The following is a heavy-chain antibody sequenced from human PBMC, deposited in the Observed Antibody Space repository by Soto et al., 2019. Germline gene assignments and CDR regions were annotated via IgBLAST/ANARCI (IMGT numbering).Heavy chain of an antibody. J-gene: IGHJ4*02. CDR3: ARCASSCRLGF. CDR1: GGSISSGDYY. Sequence: QVELQESGPGLAKPSQTLSLTCTVSGGSISSGDYYWSWIRQPPGKGLEWIGYIYYSGSTYYNPSLRSXXTXSXXTSKNQLSLTRSSVTAADPAVYYCARCASSCRLGFWGQGTLVTVSS. CDR2: IYYSGST. D-gene: IGHD2-15*01. V-gene: IGHV4-30-4*01.